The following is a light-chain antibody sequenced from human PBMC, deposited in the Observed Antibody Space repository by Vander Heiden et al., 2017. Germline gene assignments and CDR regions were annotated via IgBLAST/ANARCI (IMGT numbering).Light chain of an antibody. Sequence: QAVLTQPSSLSASPGASASLTCTLHSGINVDHYRIYWYQQKPGSPSQYLLRFQSDSDKQQVSRVPSRFSGSKDASANAGILLVSGLQSDDEADYYCMIWHTSGYVFGAGTKVTVL. CDR3: MIWHTSGYV. J-gene: IGLJ1*01. CDR1: SGINVDHYR. CDR2: FQSDSDK. V-gene: IGLV5-45*03.